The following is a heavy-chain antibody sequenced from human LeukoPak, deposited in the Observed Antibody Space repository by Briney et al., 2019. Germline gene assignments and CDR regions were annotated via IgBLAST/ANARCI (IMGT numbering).Heavy chain of an antibody. CDR3: ARKVVFDL. V-gene: IGHV4-39*01. CDR2: IYYSGST. Sequence: SETLSLTCTVSGGSISSSSYYWGWIRQPPGKGLEWIGSIYYSGSTYYNPSLKSRVTISVDTSKNQFSLKLSSVTAVDTAVYYCARKVVFDLWGRGTLVTVSS. J-gene: IGHJ2*01. CDR1: GGSISSSSYY. D-gene: IGHD2-15*01.